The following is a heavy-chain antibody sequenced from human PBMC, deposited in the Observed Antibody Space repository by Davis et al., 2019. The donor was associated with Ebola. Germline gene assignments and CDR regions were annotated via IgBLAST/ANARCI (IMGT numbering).Heavy chain of an antibody. CDR1: GFTSRTSA. J-gene: IGHJ4*02. D-gene: IGHD6-19*01. CDR2: ISHDGSTK. V-gene: IGHV3-30-3*01. Sequence: PGGSLRLSCAASGFTSRTSAIHRVPQAPGKRLDWMAVISHDGSTKFYADSVEGRFTISRDNSKNTLFLQLDSLSAEDTAVYFCARAVPGKEDLDYWGQGAQVTDSS. CDR3: ARAVPGKEDLDY.